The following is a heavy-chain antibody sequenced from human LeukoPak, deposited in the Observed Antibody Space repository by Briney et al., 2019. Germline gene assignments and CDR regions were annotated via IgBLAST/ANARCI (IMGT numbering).Heavy chain of an antibody. V-gene: IGHV1-2*02. CDR2: INPNSGGT. D-gene: IGHD5-18*01. J-gene: IGHJ3*02. Sequence: ASVKVSCKASGYTFTGYYMHWVRQAPGQGLEWMGWINPNSGGTNYAQKFQGRVTMTRDTSISTAYMELSRLRSDDTAVYYCAREGDNTALQDAFDIWGQGTMVTVSS. CDR1: GYTFTGYY. CDR3: AREGDNTALQDAFDI.